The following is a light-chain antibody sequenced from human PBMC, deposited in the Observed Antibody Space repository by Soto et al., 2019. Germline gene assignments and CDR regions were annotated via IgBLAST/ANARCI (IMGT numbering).Light chain of an antibody. V-gene: IGKV3-20*01. CDR2: GAS. CDR1: QSVSSNS. Sequence: EIVLTQSPGTLSLSPGERATLSCRASQSVSSNSLAWYQQKPGQAPRLLIYGASSRATGIPDRFSGSGSGTDFALAISRLEPEDLAVYFCQLYGTSPGFTFGPGTKVDI. J-gene: IGKJ3*01. CDR3: QLYGTSPGFT.